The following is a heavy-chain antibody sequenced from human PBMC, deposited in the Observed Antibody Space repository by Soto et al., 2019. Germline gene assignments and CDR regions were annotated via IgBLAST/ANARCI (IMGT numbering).Heavy chain of an antibody. CDR3: ARTHIQTYTVTTWFDY. Sequence: PSETLSLTCTVSGGSISSSSYYWGWIRQPPGKGLEWIGSIYYSGSTNYNPSLKSRVTISVDTSKNQFSLKLSSVTAADTAVYYCARTHIQTYTVTTWFDYWGQGTLVTVSS. J-gene: IGHJ4*02. D-gene: IGHD4-17*01. CDR2: IYYSGST. CDR1: GGSISSSSYY. V-gene: IGHV4-39*07.